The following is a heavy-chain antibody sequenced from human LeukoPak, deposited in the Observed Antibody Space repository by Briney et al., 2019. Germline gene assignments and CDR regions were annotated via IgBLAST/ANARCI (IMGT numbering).Heavy chain of an antibody. CDR2: INHSGST. D-gene: IGHD3-22*01. J-gene: IGHJ4*02. CDR1: GGSFSGYY. CDR3: ASHDSSGYYYEFDY. Sequence: SETLSLTCAVYGGSFSGYYWSWIRQPPGKGLEWIGEINHSGSTNYNPSLKSRVTISVDKSKNQFSLKLSSVTAADTAVYYCASHDSSGYYYEFDYWGQGTLVTVSS. V-gene: IGHV4-34*01.